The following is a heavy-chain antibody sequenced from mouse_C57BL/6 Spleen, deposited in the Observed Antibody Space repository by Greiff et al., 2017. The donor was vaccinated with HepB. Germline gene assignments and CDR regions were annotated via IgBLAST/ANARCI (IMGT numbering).Heavy chain of an antibody. J-gene: IGHJ3*01. CDR3: AREKYYGNPAWFAY. CDR1: GYTFTSYW. CDR2: IYPGSGST. V-gene: IGHV1-55*01. Sequence: VQLQQPGAELVKPGASVKMSCKASGYTFTSYWITWVKQRPGQGLEWIGDIYPGSGSTNYNEKFKSKATLTVDTSSSTAYMQLSSLTSEDSAVYYCAREKYYGNPAWFAYWGQGTLVTVSA. D-gene: IGHD2-1*01.